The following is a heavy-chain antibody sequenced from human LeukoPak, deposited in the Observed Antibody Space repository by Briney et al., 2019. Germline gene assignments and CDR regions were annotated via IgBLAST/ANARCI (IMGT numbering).Heavy chain of an antibody. D-gene: IGHD2-15*01. J-gene: IGHJ6*02. CDR1: GFTFSIYW. Sequence: GGSLRLSCAASGFTFSIYWMHWVRQAPGKGLVWVSRISSEGSSTTYADSVKGRFTISRDNAKDTLYLQMNRLRAEDTAIYYCAREWGYGCGGECFSGIQAYYGMDVWGQGTTVTVSS. V-gene: IGHV3-74*01. CDR2: ISSEGSST. CDR3: AREWGYGCGGECFSGIQAYYGMDV.